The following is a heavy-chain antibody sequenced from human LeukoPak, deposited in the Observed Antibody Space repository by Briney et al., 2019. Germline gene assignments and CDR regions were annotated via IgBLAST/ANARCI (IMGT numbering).Heavy chain of an antibody. J-gene: IGHJ6*02. D-gene: IGHD1-14*01. Sequence: GGSLRLSCVASGFTLGDYNMNWVRQAPGKGLEWVSAITRSSTYMNYADSLKGRFTISRDNSKNTLYLQMNSLRAEDTAVYYCAKDTVYGAGYYGMDVWGQGTTVTVSS. CDR1: GFTLGDYN. CDR3: AKDTVYGAGYYGMDV. CDR2: ITRSSTYM. V-gene: IGHV3-21*01.